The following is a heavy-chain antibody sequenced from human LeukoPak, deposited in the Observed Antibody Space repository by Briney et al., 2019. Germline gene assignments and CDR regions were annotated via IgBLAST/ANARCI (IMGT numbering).Heavy chain of an antibody. V-gene: IGHV3-23*01. J-gene: IGHJ4*02. CDR2: ISGSGGST. CDR1: GFTFSSYA. CDR3: AKSSEGGNRHRPVVGYYDSSGYLDY. Sequence: GGSLRLSCAASGFTFSSYAMSWVRQAPGKGLEWVSAISGSGGSTYYADSAKGRFTISRDNSKNTLYLQMNSLRAEDTAVYYCAKSSEGGNRHRPVVGYYDSSGYLDYWGQGTLVTVSS. D-gene: IGHD3-22*01.